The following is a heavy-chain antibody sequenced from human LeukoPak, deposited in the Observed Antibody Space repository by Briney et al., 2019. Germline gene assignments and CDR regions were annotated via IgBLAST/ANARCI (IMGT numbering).Heavy chain of an antibody. CDR2: IYTSGST. Sequence: PSEALSLTCAVSGGSMRGSYWSWIRQPAGKGLEWIGRIYTSGSTNYNPSLKSRVTMSVDTSKNQFSLKLSSVTAADTAVYYCARGQQGDPYYFDYWGQGTLVTVSS. J-gene: IGHJ4*02. D-gene: IGHD3-16*01. CDR3: ARGQQGDPYYFDY. V-gene: IGHV4-4*07. CDR1: GGSMRGSY.